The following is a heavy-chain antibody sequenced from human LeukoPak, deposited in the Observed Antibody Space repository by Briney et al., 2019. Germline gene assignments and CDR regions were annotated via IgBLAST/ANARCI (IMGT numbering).Heavy chain of an antibody. Sequence: GGSLRLSCAASGFTFSSYAMSWVRQAPGKGLEWVSAISDSGGSTYYADSVKGRFTISRDNSKNTLYLQMNSLRAEDTAVYYCAKDWAGVATILPYYFDYWGQGTLVTVSS. CDR1: GFTFSSYA. V-gene: IGHV3-23*01. J-gene: IGHJ4*02. CDR2: ISDSGGST. D-gene: IGHD5-12*01. CDR3: AKDWAGVATILPYYFDY.